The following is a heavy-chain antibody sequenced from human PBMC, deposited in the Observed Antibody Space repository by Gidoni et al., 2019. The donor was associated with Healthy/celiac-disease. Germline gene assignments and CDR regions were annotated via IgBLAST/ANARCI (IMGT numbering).Heavy chain of an antibody. D-gene: IGHD1-26*01. CDR2: IYPGDSDT. V-gene: IGHV5-51*01. CDR3: ASTGRLVGATNYYYYGMDV. CDR1: GYSFTSYW. Sequence: EVQLVQSGAEVKKPGESLKISCKGSGYSFTSYWIGWVRQMPGKGLEWMGIIYPGDSDTRYSPSFQGQVTISADKSISTAYLQWSSLKASDTAMYYCASTGRLVGATNYYYYGMDVWGQGTTVTVSS. J-gene: IGHJ6*02.